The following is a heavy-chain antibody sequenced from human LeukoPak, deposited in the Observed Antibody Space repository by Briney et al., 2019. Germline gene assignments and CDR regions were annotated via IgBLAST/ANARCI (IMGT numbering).Heavy chain of an antibody. CDR2: IIPIFGTA. Sequence: EASVKVSCKASGGTFSSYAISWVRQAPRQGLEWMGGIIPIFGTANYAQKFQGRVTITADESTSTAYMELSSLRSEDTAVYYCARDQGYSYGPRKYYFDYWGQGTLVTVSS. D-gene: IGHD5-18*01. J-gene: IGHJ4*02. CDR1: GGTFSSYA. V-gene: IGHV1-69*13. CDR3: ARDQGYSYGPRKYYFDY.